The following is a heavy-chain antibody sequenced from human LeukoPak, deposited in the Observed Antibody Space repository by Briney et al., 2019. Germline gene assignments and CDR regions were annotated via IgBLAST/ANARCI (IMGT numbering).Heavy chain of an antibody. D-gene: IGHD6-19*01. Sequence: PSETLSLTCTVSGGSISSSSYYWGWIRQPPGKGLEWIGSIYYSGSTYYNPSLKSRVTISVDTSKNQFSLKLSSVTAADTAVYYCARREPRGTGYSSGQRAFDIWGQGTMVTVSS. J-gene: IGHJ3*02. V-gene: IGHV4-39*07. CDR2: IYYSGST. CDR3: ARREPRGTGYSSGQRAFDI. CDR1: GGSISSSSYY.